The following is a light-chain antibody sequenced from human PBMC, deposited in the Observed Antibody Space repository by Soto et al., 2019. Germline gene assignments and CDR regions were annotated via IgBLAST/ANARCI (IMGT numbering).Light chain of an antibody. CDR2: EVR. CDR3: SSSTSSSTLV. V-gene: IGLV2-14*01. Sequence: QSALTQPASVSGSPGQSITISCTGTASDVGAYDYVSWYQHHQGKPPKLLIFEVRDRPSGVSNRFSGSKSGNTASLTISGLQPEDEADYFCSSSTSSSTLVFGTVTKVTVL. J-gene: IGLJ1*01. CDR1: ASDVGAYDY.